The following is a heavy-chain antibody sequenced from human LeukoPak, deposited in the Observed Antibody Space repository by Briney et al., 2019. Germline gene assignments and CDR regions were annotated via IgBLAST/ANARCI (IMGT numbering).Heavy chain of an antibody. CDR1: GGSISSYY. V-gene: IGHV4-59*01. Sequence: PSETLSLTCTVSGGSISSYYWSWIRQPPGKGLEWIGYIYYSGSTNYNPPLKSRVTISVDTSKNQFSLKLSSVTAADTAVYYCARDPAYNLNPLETYFDYWGQGTLVTVSS. D-gene: IGHD1-20*01. CDR2: IYYSGST. J-gene: IGHJ4*02. CDR3: ARDPAYNLNPLETYFDY.